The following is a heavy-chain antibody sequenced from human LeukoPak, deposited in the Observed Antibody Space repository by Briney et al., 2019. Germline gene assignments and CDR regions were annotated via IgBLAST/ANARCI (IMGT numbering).Heavy chain of an antibody. CDR1: GGTFSSYA. J-gene: IGHJ4*02. D-gene: IGHD6-19*01. Sequence: GASVKVSCKASGGTFSSYAISWVRQAPGQGLEWMGWINPTTGGTQYAQKFQGRVTMTRDTSISTAYVELNRLRSDDTAIYYCAKVIEGAVAFDYWGQGTLVTVSS. CDR2: INPTTGGT. V-gene: IGHV1-2*02. CDR3: AKVIEGAVAFDY.